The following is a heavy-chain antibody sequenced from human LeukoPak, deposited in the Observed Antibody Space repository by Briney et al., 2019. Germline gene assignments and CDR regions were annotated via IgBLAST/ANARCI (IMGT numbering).Heavy chain of an antibody. V-gene: IGHV4-31*01. Sequence: PSETLSLTCTVSGGSISSGGYYWSWIRQHPGKGLEWIGYIYYSGSTYYNPSLKSQVTISVDTSKNQFSLKLSSVTAADTAVYYCARHTPSSGWPFDYWGQGTLVTVSS. CDR3: ARHTPSSGWPFDY. CDR2: IYYSGST. J-gene: IGHJ4*02. D-gene: IGHD6-19*01. CDR1: GGSISSGGYY.